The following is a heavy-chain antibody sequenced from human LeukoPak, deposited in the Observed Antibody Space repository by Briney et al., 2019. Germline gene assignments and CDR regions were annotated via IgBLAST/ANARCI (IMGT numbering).Heavy chain of an antibody. D-gene: IGHD2-21*02. CDR1: GGSISSYY. CDR3: ARDGGETAIIY. Sequence: PSETLSLTCTVSGGSISSYYWSWIRQPPGKGLEWIGYIYYSGSTNYNPSLKSRVTISVDTSKNQFSLKLSSVTAADTAVYYCARDGGETAIIYWGQGTLVTVSP. V-gene: IGHV4-59*01. J-gene: IGHJ4*02. CDR2: IYYSGST.